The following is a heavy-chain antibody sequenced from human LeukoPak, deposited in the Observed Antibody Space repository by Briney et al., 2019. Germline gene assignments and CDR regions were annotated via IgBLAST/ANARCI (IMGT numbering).Heavy chain of an antibody. J-gene: IGHJ6*03. CDR2: INHSGST. D-gene: IGHD6-13*01. CDR1: GGSFSGYY. V-gene: IGHV4-34*01. Sequence: SETLFLTCAVYGGSFSGYYWSWIRQPPGKGLEWIGEINHSGSTNYNPSLKSRVTISVDTSKNQFSLKLSSVTAADTAVYYCTRGSSSWLDYYYMDVWGKGTTVTVSS. CDR3: TRGSSSWLDYYYMDV.